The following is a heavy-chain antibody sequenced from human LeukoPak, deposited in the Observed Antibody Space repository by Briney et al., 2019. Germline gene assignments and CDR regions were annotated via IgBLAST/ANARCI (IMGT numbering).Heavy chain of an antibody. CDR3: ARDVTGTTSAYNWIDP. CDR1: GFTFSTYT. J-gene: IGHJ5*02. V-gene: IGHV3-21*01. Sequence: GGSLRLXCSASGFTFSTYTMNWIRQAPGKALEWVSCIGSSVSSITTYIYYADSVKGRFTISRDNAKNSLYLQMNSLRAEDTAVYYCARDVTGTTSAYNWIDPWGQGVLVTVSS. D-gene: IGHD1-1*01. CDR2: IGSSVSSITTYI.